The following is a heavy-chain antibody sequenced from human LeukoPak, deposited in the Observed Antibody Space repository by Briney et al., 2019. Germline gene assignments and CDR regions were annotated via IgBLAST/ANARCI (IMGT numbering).Heavy chain of an antibody. CDR3: ARVLRDYYDSSGYYSL. V-gene: IGHV4-59*01. CDR2: IYYSGGT. J-gene: IGHJ4*02. Sequence: SETLSLTCTVSGGSISSYYWSWIRQPPGKGLEWIGYIYYSGGTNYNPSLKSRVTISVDTSKNQFSLKLSSVTAADTAVYYCARVLRDYYDSSGYYSLWGQGTLVTVSS. D-gene: IGHD3-22*01. CDR1: GGSISSYY.